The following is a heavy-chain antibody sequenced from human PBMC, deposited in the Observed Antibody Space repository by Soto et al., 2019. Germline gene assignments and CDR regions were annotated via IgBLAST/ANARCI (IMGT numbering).Heavy chain of an antibody. CDR2: INHSGST. Sequence: SETLSLTCAVYGGSFSGYYWSWIRQPPGKGLEWIGEINHSGSTNYNPSLKSRVTISVDTSKNQFSLKLSSVTAADTAVYYCARVTFAYNWKGGSDYWGQGTLVTVSS. V-gene: IGHV4-34*01. J-gene: IGHJ4*02. CDR1: GGSFSGYY. D-gene: IGHD1-20*01. CDR3: ARVTFAYNWKGGSDY.